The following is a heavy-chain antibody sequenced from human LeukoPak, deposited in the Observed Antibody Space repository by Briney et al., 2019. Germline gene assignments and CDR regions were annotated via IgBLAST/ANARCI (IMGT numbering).Heavy chain of an antibody. J-gene: IGHJ4*02. Sequence: ASVKVSCKASGYTFTTYYIHWMRQAPGQGLEWMAWINPYSGGTHYAQKFQGRVTITRDMSTSTVYMELSSLRSEDTAVYYCARDSRAPYCSGGSCYSDYWGQGTLVTVSS. CDR3: ARDSRAPYCSGGSCYSDY. D-gene: IGHD2-15*01. V-gene: IGHV1-2*02. CDR2: INPYSGGT. CDR1: GYTFTTYY.